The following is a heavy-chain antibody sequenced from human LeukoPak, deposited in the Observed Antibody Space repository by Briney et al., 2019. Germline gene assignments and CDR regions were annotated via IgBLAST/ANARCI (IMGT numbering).Heavy chain of an antibody. V-gene: IGHV1-2*02. CDR3: AGVYCSSTSCSGDAYDI. CDR1: GYTFTGYY. Sequence: ASVKVSCKASGYTFTGYYMHWVRQAPGQGLEWMGWINPNSGGTNYAQKFQGRVTMTRDTSISTAYMELSRLRSDDTAVYYCAGVYCSSTSCSGDAYDIWGQGTMVTVSS. D-gene: IGHD2-2*01. CDR2: INPNSGGT. J-gene: IGHJ3*02.